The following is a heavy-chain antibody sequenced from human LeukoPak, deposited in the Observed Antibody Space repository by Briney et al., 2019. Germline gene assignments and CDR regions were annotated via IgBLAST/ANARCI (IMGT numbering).Heavy chain of an antibody. D-gene: IGHD2-2*01. V-gene: IGHV1-69*13. CDR1: GGTFSSYA. CDR2: IIPIFGTA. CDR3: ALQPARRLSWFDP. Sequence: ASVKVSCKASGGTFSSYAISWVRQAPGQGLEWMGGIIPIFGTANCAQKFQGRVTITADESTSTAYMELSSLRSEDTAVYYCALQPARRLSWFDPWGQGTLVTVSS. J-gene: IGHJ5*02.